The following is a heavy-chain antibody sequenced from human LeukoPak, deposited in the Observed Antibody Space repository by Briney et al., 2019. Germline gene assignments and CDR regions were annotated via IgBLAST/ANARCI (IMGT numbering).Heavy chain of an antibody. D-gene: IGHD6-19*01. CDR3: ARSSCGWYGGVLYYFDY. CDR1: GGCISRYY. J-gene: IGHJ4*02. CDR2: IYYSEST. Sequence: SLTLSLTYTVSGGCISRYYWSWMRQPPGKGLEWIGYIYYSESTDYNPSLKSRVTISVDTSKNQVSLKLSSVTAAYTAVYYCARSSCGWYGGVLYYFDYWGQGTLVTVSS. V-gene: IGHV4-59*08.